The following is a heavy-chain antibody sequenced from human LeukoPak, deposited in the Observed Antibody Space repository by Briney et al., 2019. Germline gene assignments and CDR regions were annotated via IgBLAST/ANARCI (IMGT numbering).Heavy chain of an antibody. V-gene: IGHV3-66*01. CDR2: ISSGGST. CDR1: GFTFSSYA. J-gene: IGHJ3*02. Sequence: GGSLRLACAASGFTFSSYAMRWVRQAPGGGVEWVSVISSGGSTYYADYVKGRFTISRDNSKNTLCLQMNSLRAEDTAVYYCARDSEQQLVLGAFDIWGQGTMVTVSS. D-gene: IGHD6-13*01. CDR3: ARDSEQQLVLGAFDI.